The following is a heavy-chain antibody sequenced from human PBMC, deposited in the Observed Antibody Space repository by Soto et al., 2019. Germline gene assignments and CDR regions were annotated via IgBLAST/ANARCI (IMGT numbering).Heavy chain of an antibody. CDR3: ARRPIMITLGGVIDYYFDF. Sequence: QLQLQESGPGLVKPSETLSLTCTVSGGSISSSNYYWGWIRQPPGKGLEWIGKIYYSGSTSYNPSLRSRVTISIDTSKNQFSLKLTSVSAADTAVYYCARRPIMITLGGVIDYYFDFWGQGSLVTVSS. J-gene: IGHJ4*02. CDR2: IYYSGST. V-gene: IGHV4-39*01. D-gene: IGHD3-16*02. CDR1: GGSISSSNYY.